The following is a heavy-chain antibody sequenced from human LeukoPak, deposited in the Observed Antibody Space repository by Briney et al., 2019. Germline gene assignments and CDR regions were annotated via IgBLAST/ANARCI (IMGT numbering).Heavy chain of an antibody. D-gene: IGHD4-17*01. Sequence: GGSLRLSCAASGFTFSSYGMHWVRQAPGKGLVWVSRINGDGSSTSYADSVKGRFTISRDNAKNSLYLQMNSLRAEDTAVYYCARDRLHYGEYEKTFDYWGQGTLVSVSS. CDR2: INGDGSST. CDR3: ARDRLHYGEYEKTFDY. CDR1: GFTFSSYG. V-gene: IGHV3-74*01. J-gene: IGHJ4*02.